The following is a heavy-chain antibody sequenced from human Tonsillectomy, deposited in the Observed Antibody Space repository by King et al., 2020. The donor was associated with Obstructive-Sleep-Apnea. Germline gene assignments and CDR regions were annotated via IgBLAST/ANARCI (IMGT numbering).Heavy chain of an antibody. D-gene: IGHD3-10*01. J-gene: IGHJ6*02. V-gene: IGHV3-23*04. CDR1: GFTFSSYA. CDR3: AKDYGSGSRGFYGMDV. Sequence: VQLVESGGGLVQPGGSLRLSCAASGFTFSSYAMNWVRQGPGKGLEWVSVISGGGGITHYADSVQGRFTISRDNSKNTLYLQMNSLRVEDTAVYYCAKDYGSGSRGFYGMDVWGQGTTVTVSS. CDR2: ISGGGGIT.